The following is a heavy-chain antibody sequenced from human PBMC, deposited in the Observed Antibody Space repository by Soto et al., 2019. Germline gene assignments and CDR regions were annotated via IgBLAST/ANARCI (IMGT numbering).Heavy chain of an antibody. CDR3: ARYYYDSSGLGGFDP. CDR2: INHSGST. CDR1: CGSFSGYY. Sequence: SETLSLTCAFYCGSFSGYYWSWIRQPPGKGLEWIGEINHSGSTNYSPSLKSRVTISVDTSKNQFSLKLSSVTAADTAVYYCARYYYDSSGLGGFDPWGQGTLVTVSS. V-gene: IGHV4-34*01. J-gene: IGHJ5*02. D-gene: IGHD3-22*01.